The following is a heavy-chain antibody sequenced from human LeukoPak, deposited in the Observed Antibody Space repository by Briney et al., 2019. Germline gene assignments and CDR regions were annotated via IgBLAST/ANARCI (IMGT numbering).Heavy chain of an antibody. CDR3: ARLPYCGGDCYPNWFDT. CDR2: TYPGDSAT. J-gene: IGHJ5*02. CDR1: GYSFTNYW. Sequence: GESLKISCKGSGYSFTNYWIGWVRQMPGKGLELMGVTYPGDSATRYSPSFQGQVAISVDKSIRTAYLQWSSLKASDIAMYYCARLPYCGGDCYPNWFDTWGQGTLVTVSS. V-gene: IGHV5-51*01. D-gene: IGHD2-21*02.